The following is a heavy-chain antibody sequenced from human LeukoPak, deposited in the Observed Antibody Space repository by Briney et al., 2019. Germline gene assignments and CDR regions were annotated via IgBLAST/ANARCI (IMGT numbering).Heavy chain of an antibody. D-gene: IGHD1-1*01. CDR2: INRDGGET. CDR3: ARSNQIGTTGY. Sequence: GGSLRLSCTASEIIFDTYWMSWVRQAPGKGLEWVANINRDGGETYYVDSVRGRFTISRDNARNSLYLQMSSLRVDDTAIYYCARSNQIGTTGYWGQGTLVTVSS. V-gene: IGHV3-7*03. CDR1: EIIFDTYW. J-gene: IGHJ4*02.